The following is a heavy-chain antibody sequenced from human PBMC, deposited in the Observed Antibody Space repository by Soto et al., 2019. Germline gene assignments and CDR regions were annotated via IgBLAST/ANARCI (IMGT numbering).Heavy chain of an antibody. Sequence: SLRLSCAPSGFNFDDYAMHWVRQAPGKGLEWVAGVNWNSDSIGYADSVKGRVTISRDNAKNSLYLQMNSLRAEDTAVYYCARDGRIRRPDWYFDLWGRGTLVTVSS. CDR3: ARDGRIRRPDWYFDL. CDR1: GFNFDDYA. D-gene: IGHD2-15*01. J-gene: IGHJ2*01. V-gene: IGHV3-9*01. CDR2: VNWNSDSI.